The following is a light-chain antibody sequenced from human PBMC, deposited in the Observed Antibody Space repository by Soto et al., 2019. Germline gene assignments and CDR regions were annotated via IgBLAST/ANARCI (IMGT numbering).Light chain of an antibody. CDR2: EGS. J-gene: IGLJ1*01. Sequence: QSALTQPASVSGSPGQSITISCTGTSSDVGSYNLVSWYQQHPGKAPKLMIYEGSKRPSGVSNRFSGSKSGNTASLTISGRQAEDEADYYCCSDGGSSTDVFGTGTKVTVL. CDR3: CSDGGSSTDV. CDR1: SSDVGSYNL. V-gene: IGLV2-23*01.